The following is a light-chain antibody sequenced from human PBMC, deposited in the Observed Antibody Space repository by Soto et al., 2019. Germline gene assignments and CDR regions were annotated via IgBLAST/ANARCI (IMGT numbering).Light chain of an antibody. CDR2: DAS. V-gene: IGKV3-11*01. Sequence: EVVLPQSPATLSLSPGERATLSCRASQTVSSYLAWYQQKPGQAPRLLIYDASNRATGIPARFSGSGSGTDFTLTISSLEPDDFAGYYGQQRSNWPITFGQGTRLEIK. CDR1: QTVSSY. CDR3: QQRSNWPIT. J-gene: IGKJ5*01.